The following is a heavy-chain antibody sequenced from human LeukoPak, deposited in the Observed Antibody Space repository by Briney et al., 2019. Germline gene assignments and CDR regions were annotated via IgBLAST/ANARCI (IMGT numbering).Heavy chain of an antibody. V-gene: IGHV4-39*07. D-gene: IGHD3-3*01. CDR1: GGSISSSSYY. CDR2: IYHSGNT. J-gene: IGHJ4*02. Sequence: SETLSLTCTVSGGSISSSSYYWGWIRQPPGKGLEWIGSIYHSGNTYYNPSLKSRVTISVDTSKNQFSLKLSSVTAADTAVYYCARLDDFWNDYWGQGTLVTVSS. CDR3: ARLDDFWNDY.